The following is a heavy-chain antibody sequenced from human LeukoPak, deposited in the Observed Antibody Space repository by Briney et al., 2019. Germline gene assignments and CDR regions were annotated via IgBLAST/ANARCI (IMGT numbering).Heavy chain of an antibody. V-gene: IGHV3-7*01. J-gene: IGHJ3*02. CDR3: ARVDDLDAFDI. CDR1: GFSFSSFW. D-gene: IGHD2-2*03. Sequence: GGSLRLSCATSGFSFSSFWMSWVRQAPGKGLEWVANIKKDGSEKYYVDSVKGRFTISRDNSKNTLYLQMNSLRPEDTAVYYCARVDDLDAFDIWGQGTMVTVSS. CDR2: IKKDGSEK.